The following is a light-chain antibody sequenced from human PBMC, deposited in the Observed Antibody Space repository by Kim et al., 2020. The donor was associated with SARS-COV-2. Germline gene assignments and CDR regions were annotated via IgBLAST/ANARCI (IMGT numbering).Light chain of an antibody. CDR1: QTVISRY. V-gene: IGKV3-20*01. Sequence: ENVLTQSPGTLSLSPGERATLSCRASQTVISRYLVWYQQKPGQPPRVLIYDASSRAAGIPDRFSGSGSGTDFTLTISRLEPEDSAVYYCQQYGTSPGTFGGGTKVDLK. J-gene: IGKJ4*01. CDR3: QQYGTSPGT. CDR2: DAS.